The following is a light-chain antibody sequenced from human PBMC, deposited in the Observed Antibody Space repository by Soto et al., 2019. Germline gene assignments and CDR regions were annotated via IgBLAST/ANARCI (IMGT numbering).Light chain of an antibody. CDR2: EVN. V-gene: IGLV2-8*01. CDR1: SSDVGGSNY. Sequence: QSALTQPPSASGSPGQSVAISCTGTSSDVGGSNYVSWYQQHPGKAPKLMIYEVNNRPSGVPHRFSGSKSGNTASLTVSGLQAECGADYYFSSYAGSSNVFGTGTKVTVL. CDR3: SSYAGSSNV. J-gene: IGLJ1*01.